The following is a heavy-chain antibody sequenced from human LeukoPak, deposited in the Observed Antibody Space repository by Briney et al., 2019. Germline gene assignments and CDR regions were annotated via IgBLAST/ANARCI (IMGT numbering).Heavy chain of an antibody. CDR2: IYYSGST. D-gene: IGHD3-22*01. V-gene: IGHV4-30-4*08. CDR3: AREDSSGYYYLLNWFDP. J-gene: IGHJ5*02. CDR1: GGSISSGDYY. Sequence: SQTLSLTCTVSGGSISSGDYYWSWIRQPPGKGLEWIGYIYYSGSTYYNPSLKSRVTISVDTSKNQFSLKLSSVTAADTAVYYCAREDSSGYYYLLNWFDPWGQGTLVTVSS.